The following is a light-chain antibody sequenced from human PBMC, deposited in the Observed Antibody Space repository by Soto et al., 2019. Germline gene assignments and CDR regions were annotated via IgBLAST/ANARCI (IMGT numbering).Light chain of an antibody. CDR1: QSLLHSNGYNY. CDR3: MQALQTPRT. J-gene: IGKJ1*01. V-gene: IGKV2-28*01. CDR2: LGS. Sequence: DLVMTQSPLSLPVTPGEPASISCRSSQSLLHSNGYNYLDWYLQKPGQSPQLLIYLGSNRASGVPDRFSGSGSGTDCTLKISRVEAEDVGAYYCMQALQTPRTFGQGTQVEIK.